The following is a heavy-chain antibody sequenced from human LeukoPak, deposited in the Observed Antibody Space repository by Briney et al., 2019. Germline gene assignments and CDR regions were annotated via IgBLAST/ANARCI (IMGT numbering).Heavy chain of an antibody. J-gene: IGHJ4*02. CDR2: INHSGST. V-gene: IGHV4-34*01. CDR3: ARDRSSPDAFFDY. CDR1: GGSFSGYY. D-gene: IGHD6-6*01. Sequence: SETLSLTCAVYGGSFSGYYWSWIRQPPGKGLEWIGEINHSGSTNYNPSLKSRVTISVDTSKNQFSLKLSSVTAADTAVYYCARDRSSPDAFFDYWGQGTLVTVSS.